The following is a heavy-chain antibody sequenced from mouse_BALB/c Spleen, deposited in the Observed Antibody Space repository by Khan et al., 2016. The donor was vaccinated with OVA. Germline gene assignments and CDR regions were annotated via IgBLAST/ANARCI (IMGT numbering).Heavy chain of an antibody. D-gene: IGHD1-1*01. J-gene: IGHJ2*01. CDR2: VYPGDGNT. Sequence: VQLQQSGTELARPGASVKLSCKASGYTFTSYWMQWVKQRPGKGLEWIGAVYPGDGNTRYTQKFKGKATLTADKSSSTAYIQLSSLASEDSAVYYCARGGITTGYFDYWGQGTTLTVSS. CDR1: GYTFTSYW. CDR3: ARGGITTGYFDY. V-gene: IGHV1-87*01.